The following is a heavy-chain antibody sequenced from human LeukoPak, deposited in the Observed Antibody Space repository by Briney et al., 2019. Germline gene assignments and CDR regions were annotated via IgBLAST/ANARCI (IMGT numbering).Heavy chain of an antibody. D-gene: IGHD6-6*01. CDR2: INLSGST. Sequence: PSETLSLTCAVYGGSFSGYYWSWIRQPPGKGLEWIGEINLSGSTNYNPSLKSRVTISVDTSKNQFSLKLSSVTAADTAVYYCARLYPRIAARFPWYMDVWGKGTTVTVSS. CDR3: ARLYPRIAARFPWYMDV. V-gene: IGHV4-34*01. J-gene: IGHJ6*03. CDR1: GGSFSGYY.